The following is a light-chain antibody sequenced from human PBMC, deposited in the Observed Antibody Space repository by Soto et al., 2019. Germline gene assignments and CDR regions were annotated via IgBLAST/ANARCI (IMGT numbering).Light chain of an antibody. Sequence: DIQMTQSQSSLSAYVGDRVTITCRASQSISSYLNWYQHKPGKAPKLLIYAASSLQSGVPSRFSGSGSGTDFTLTISSLQPEDFATYYCQQSYSTPQTFGQGTMVDI. CDR3: QQSYSTPQT. J-gene: IGKJ1*01. CDR1: QSISSY. V-gene: IGKV1-39*01. CDR2: AAS.